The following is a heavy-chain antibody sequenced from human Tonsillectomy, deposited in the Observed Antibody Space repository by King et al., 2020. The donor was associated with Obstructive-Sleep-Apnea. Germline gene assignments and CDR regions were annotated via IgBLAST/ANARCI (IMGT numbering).Heavy chain of an antibody. Sequence: VQLVQSGAEVKKPGSSVKVSCKASGGTFSSYAISWVRQAPGPGLEWMGGIITLYGTTDYSQKFQGRVTITADKSTSTVYMELSSLRSEDTAVYYCATATVTTLKDAFDYWGQGTMVTVSS. J-gene: IGHJ3*01. CDR3: ATATVTTLKDAFDY. V-gene: IGHV1-69*06. CDR2: IITLYGTT. CDR1: GGTFSSYA. D-gene: IGHD4-17*01.